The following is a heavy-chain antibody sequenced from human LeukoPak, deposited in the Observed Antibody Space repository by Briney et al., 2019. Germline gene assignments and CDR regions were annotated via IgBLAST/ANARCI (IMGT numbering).Heavy chain of an antibody. J-gene: IGHJ4*02. Sequence: PGGSLRLSCAASGFTFSSYSMNWVRQAPGKGLEWVSYISSSSSTIYYADSVKGRFTISRDSAKNSLYLQMNSLRAEDTAVYYCARDGGYYPTYFDYWGQGTLVTVSS. CDR3: ARDGGYYPTYFDY. CDR1: GFTFSSYS. CDR2: ISSSSSTI. V-gene: IGHV3-48*04. D-gene: IGHD3-22*01.